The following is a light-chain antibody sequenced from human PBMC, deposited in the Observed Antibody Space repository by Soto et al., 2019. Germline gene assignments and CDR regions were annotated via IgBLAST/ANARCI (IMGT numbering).Light chain of an antibody. CDR2: GAS. J-gene: IGKJ4*01. CDR3: QQYGSSLLT. V-gene: IGKV3-20*01. Sequence: PGDRATLSCRASQSVSSSYLAWYQQKPGQAPRLLIYGASSRATGIPDRFSGSGSGTDFTLTISRLEPEDFAVYYCQQYGSSLLTFGGGTKVEIK. CDR1: QSVSSSY.